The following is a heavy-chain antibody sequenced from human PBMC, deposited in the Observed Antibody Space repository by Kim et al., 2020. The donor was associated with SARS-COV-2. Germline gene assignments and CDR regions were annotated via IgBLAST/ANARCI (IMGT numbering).Heavy chain of an antibody. D-gene: IGHD1-1*01. CDR2: IYYSGST. Sequence: SETLSLTCTVSGGSISSSSYYWGWIRQPPGKGLEWIGSIYYSGSTYSNPSLKSRVTISVDTSKNQFSLKLSSVTAADTSVYYCARHPPKRAPAPFFDIWGQGTMVTVSS. CDR3: ARHPPKRAPAPFFDI. J-gene: IGHJ3*02. CDR1: GGSISSSSYY. V-gene: IGHV4-39*01.